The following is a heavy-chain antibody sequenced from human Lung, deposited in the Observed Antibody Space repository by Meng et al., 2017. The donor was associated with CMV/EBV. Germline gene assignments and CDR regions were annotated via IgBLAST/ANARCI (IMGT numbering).Heavy chain of an antibody. D-gene: IGHD6-19*01. CDR1: GYTFTSYD. CDR3: ATGVADFEY. CDR2: MNPNRGTT. V-gene: IGHV1-8*01. Sequence: QGEVVQSGDEVKKTRASVKVSCKASGYTFTSYDINWVRQGTGQGLEWMGWMNPNRGTTGYAQKFQGRVTMTRNISKSTAYMDLSSLRSEDTAVYYCATGVADFEYWGQGTLVTVSS. J-gene: IGHJ4*02.